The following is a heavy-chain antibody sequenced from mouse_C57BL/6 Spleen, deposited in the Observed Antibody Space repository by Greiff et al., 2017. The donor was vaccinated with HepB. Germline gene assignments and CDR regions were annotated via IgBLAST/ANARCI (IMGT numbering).Heavy chain of an antibody. J-gene: IGHJ4*01. CDR3: TRDDSSGYRAMDY. CDR2: ISSGGDYI. Sequence: EVKLVESGEGLVKPGGSLKLSCAASGFTFSSYAMSWVRQTPEKRLEWVAYISSGGDYIYYADTVKGRFTISRDNARNTLYLQMSSLKSEDTAMYYCTRDDSSGYRAMDYWGQGTSVTVSS. CDR1: GFTFSSYA. D-gene: IGHD3-2*02. V-gene: IGHV5-9-1*02.